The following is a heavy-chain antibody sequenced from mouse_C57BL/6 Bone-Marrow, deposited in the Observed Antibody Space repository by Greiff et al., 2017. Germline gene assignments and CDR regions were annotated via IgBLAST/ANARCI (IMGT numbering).Heavy chain of an antibody. D-gene: IGHD2-1*01. J-gene: IGHJ3*01. CDR1: GFNFSSYA. Sequence: EVKLMESGAGLVKPGGSLKLSCAASGFNFSSYAMSWVRQTPEKRLEWVAYIGSGGDYIDYAETVKGRSTISSDNASNTLYLQMSSLKSEDAAMYYGTREGSYYPAWFAYWGQGTLVTVSS. CDR2: IGSGGDYI. CDR3: TREGSYYPAWFAY. V-gene: IGHV5-9-1*02.